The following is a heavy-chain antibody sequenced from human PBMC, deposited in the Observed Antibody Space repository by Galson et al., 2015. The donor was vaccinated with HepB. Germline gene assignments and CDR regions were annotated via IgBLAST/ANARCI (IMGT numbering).Heavy chain of an antibody. J-gene: IGHJ4*02. D-gene: IGHD5-18*01. V-gene: IGHV1-46*04. CDR3: ARGSGGYSLDY. CDR2: INPSGGST. Sequence: SVKVSCKASGYTFTSYYMHWVRQAPGQGLEWMGIINPSGGSTSYAQKLQGRVTMTSDTSTSTAYMELSSLRSEDTAVYYCARGSGGYSLDYWGQGPPVTVSS. CDR1: GYTFTSYY.